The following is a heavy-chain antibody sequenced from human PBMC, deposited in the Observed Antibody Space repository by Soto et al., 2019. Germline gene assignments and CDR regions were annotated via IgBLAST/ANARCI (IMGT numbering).Heavy chain of an antibody. Sequence: QLQLQESGSGLVKPSQTLSLTCAVSGGSISSGGYSWSWIRQPPGKGLEWIGYIYHSGSTYYNPALQSRVTIPIDRSKTQFSLKLRSVTAADTAVYYCARTSGGSSYGMDVGGQGTTVTVSS. V-gene: IGHV4-30-2*01. CDR2: IYHSGST. CDR1: GGSISSGGYS. J-gene: IGHJ6*02. D-gene: IGHD2-15*01. CDR3: ARTSGGSSYGMDV.